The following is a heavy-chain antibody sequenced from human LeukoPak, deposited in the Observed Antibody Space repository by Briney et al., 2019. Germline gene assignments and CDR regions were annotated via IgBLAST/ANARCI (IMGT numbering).Heavy chain of an antibody. CDR3: ARVPYYYDSSGYSYYFDY. D-gene: IGHD3-22*01. V-gene: IGHV4-31*03. CDR2: IYYSGST. Sequence: PSETLSLTCTVSGGSISSGGYYWSWIRQHPGKGLEWIGYIYYSGSTYYNPSLKRRVTISVDTSKNQFSLKLSSVTAADTAVYYCARVPYYYDSSGYSYYFDYWGQGTLVTVSS. J-gene: IGHJ4*02. CDR1: GGSISSGGYY.